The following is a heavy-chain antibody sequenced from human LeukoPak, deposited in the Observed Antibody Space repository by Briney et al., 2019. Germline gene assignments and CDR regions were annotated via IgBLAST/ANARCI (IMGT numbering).Heavy chain of an antibody. Sequence: GGSLRLSCAVSGFTFSSYEMNWVRQAPGKGLEWVSYISSSGSTIYYANSVKVRLTISRDNAKNSLYLQMNILRAEDTAVYYCARGNYDFWSGRWFDPWGQGTLVTVSS. V-gene: IGHV3-48*03. J-gene: IGHJ5*02. D-gene: IGHD3-3*01. CDR1: GFTFSSYE. CDR3: ARGNYDFWSGRWFDP. CDR2: ISSSGSTI.